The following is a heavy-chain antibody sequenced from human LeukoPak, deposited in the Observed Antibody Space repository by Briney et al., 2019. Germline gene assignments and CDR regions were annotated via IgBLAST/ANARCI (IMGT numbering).Heavy chain of an antibody. CDR1: GFTFDDYA. D-gene: IGHD3-3*01. J-gene: IGHJ4*02. CDR2: ISWNSGSI. CDR3: AKAGVPTIFGSFDY. Sequence: PGGSLRLSCAASGFTFDDYAMHWVRQAPGKGLEWVSGISWNSGSIGYADSVKGRFTISRDNAKNSLYLQMNSLRAEDTALYYCAKAGVPTIFGSFDYWGQGTLVTVSS. V-gene: IGHV3-9*01.